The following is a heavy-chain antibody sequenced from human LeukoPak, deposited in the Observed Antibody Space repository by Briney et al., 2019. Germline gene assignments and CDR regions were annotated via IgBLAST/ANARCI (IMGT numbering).Heavy chain of an antibody. CDR2: IYTSGST. V-gene: IGHV4-4*09. Sequence: NPSETLSLTCTASGGSISSYYWSWIRQPPGKGLEWIGYIYTSGSTNYNPSLKSRVTISVDTSKNQFSLKLSSVTAADTAVYYCARHSSSWWFRDQSSAYFDYWGQGTLVTVSS. J-gene: IGHJ4*02. CDR3: ARHSSSWWFRDQSSAYFDY. D-gene: IGHD6-13*01. CDR1: GGSISSYY.